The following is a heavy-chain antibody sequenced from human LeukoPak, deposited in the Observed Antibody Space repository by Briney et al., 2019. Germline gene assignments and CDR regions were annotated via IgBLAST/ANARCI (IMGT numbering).Heavy chain of an antibody. Sequence: GGSLRLSCAASGFTFSSYNMNWVRQAPGKGLEWVSYISGRSDTIYYADSVKGRFIISRDDSKNTLYLQMNSLRAEDTAVYYCARPSPEHYYDSSGSYFDYWGQGTLVTVSS. D-gene: IGHD3-22*01. J-gene: IGHJ4*02. V-gene: IGHV3-48*01. CDR1: GFTFSSYN. CDR2: ISGRSDTI. CDR3: ARPSPEHYYDSSGSYFDY.